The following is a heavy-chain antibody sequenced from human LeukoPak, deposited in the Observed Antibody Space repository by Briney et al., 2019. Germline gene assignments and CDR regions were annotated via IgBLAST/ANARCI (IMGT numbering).Heavy chain of an antibody. CDR2: IYSGGST. D-gene: IGHD3-10*01. J-gene: IGHJ4*02. CDR1: GFTVSSNY. Sequence: GGSLRLSWAASGFTVSSNYMSWVRQAPGKGLEWVSVIYSGGSTYYADSVKGRFTISRDNSKNTLYLQMNSLRAEDTAVYYCARGFISIWFPYFDYWGQGTLVTVSS. V-gene: IGHV3-66*01. CDR3: ARGFISIWFPYFDY.